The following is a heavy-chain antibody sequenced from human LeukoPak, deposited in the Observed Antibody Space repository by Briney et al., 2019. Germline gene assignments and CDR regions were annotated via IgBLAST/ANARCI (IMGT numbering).Heavy chain of an antibody. CDR3: ARQLGYCSDGSCYFDY. J-gene: IGHJ4*02. D-gene: IGHD2-15*01. CDR2: ISGSGEGT. CDR1: GFTFSNYA. V-gene: IGHV3-23*01. Sequence: PGGSLRLSCAASGFTFSNYAMSWVRQAPGRGLEWVSAISGSGEGTYYADSVKGRFTISRDNSKNTLHLQMNSLRAEDTAVYHCARQLGYCSDGSCYFDYWGQGTLVTVSS.